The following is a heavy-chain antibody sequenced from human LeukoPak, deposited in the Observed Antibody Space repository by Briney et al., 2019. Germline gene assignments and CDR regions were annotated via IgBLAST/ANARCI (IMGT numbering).Heavy chain of an antibody. J-gene: IGHJ3*02. CDR1: GGSISSGGYY. CDR2: IYYSGST. V-gene: IGHV4-31*03. Sequence: SETLSLTCTVSGGSISSGGYYWSWIRQHPGRGLEWIGYIYYSGSTYYNPSLKSRVTISVDTSKNQFSLKLSSVTAADTAVYYCARIPRTTIVVVPAGGAFDIWGQGTMVTVSS. D-gene: IGHD2-2*01. CDR3: ARIPRTTIVVVPAGGAFDI.